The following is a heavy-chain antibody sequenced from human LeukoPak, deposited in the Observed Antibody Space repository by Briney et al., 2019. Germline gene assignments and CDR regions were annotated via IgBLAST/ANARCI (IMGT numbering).Heavy chain of an antibody. V-gene: IGHV1-24*01. CDR1: GYTLTELS. J-gene: IGHJ4*02. Sequence: GASVKVSCKVSGYTLTELSMHWVRQAPGKGLGWMGGFVPEDGETIYAQKFQGRVTMTEDTSTDTAYMELSSLRSEDTAVYYCATARIVVVPAALSYWGQGTLVTVSS. CDR2: FVPEDGET. D-gene: IGHD2-2*01. CDR3: ATARIVVVPAALSY.